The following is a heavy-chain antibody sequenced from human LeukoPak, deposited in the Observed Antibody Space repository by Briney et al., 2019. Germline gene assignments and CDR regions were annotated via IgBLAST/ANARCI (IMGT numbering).Heavy chain of an antibody. CDR3: ARMGGYSGYATH. V-gene: IGHV4-59*08. Sequence: PSETLSLTCTVSGGSISTYYWSWIRQPPGKGLEWIGYIHYSGTTNYNPSLKNRVTISLDTSKNQFSLNLSSVTAADTAVYYCARMGGYSGYATHWGQGALVTVSS. CDR1: GGSISTYY. J-gene: IGHJ4*02. D-gene: IGHD5-12*01. CDR2: IHYSGTT.